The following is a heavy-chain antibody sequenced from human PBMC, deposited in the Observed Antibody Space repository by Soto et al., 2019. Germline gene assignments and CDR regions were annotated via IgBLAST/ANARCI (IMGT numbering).Heavy chain of an antibody. J-gene: IGHJ5*02. D-gene: IGHD2-2*01. CDR3: ARNVTPLIVVVPGSEESYNWSDP. CDR2: IYHSGST. V-gene: IGHV4-59*08. Sequence: SETLSLTCTVSGDYLSSYYRTWTPPRSGKRMGWIGYIYHSGSTYYIPTHMSRGTISVDTSKNLISLKLSSVTAADTAVYFCARNVTPLIVVVPGSEESYNWSDPWGKGTLLTVST. CDR1: GDYLSSYY.